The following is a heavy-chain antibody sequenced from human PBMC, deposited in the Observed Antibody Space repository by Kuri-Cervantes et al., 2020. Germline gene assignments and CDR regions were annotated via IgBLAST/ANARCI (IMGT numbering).Heavy chain of an antibody. J-gene: IGHJ6*03. CDR3: ARIGYYDSSGYYPPHFSYYYYYMDV. CDR1: GYTFTSYG. D-gene: IGHD3-22*01. Sequence: ASVKVSCKASGYTFTSYGISWVRQAPGQGLEWMGWISAYNGDTNYAQKLQGRVTMTTDTSTSTAYMELRSLRSDDTAVYYCARIGYYDSSGYYPPHFSYYYYYMDVWGKGTTVTVSS. V-gene: IGHV1-18*01. CDR2: ISAYNGDT.